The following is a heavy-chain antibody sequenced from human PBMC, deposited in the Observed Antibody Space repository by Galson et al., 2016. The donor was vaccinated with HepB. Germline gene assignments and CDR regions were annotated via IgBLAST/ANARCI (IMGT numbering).Heavy chain of an antibody. D-gene: IGHD2-15*01. Sequence: SLRLSCAASGFTFDNFAMSWVRQAPGKGLEWVSSISDNAAGTYYADSVKGRFTISRDSSKNTLYLQMNSRRVEDTAIYYCAKDLPPGRKLDYWGQGTLVTVSS. CDR1: GFTFDNFA. V-gene: IGHV3-23*01. CDR3: AKDLPPGRKLDY. CDR2: ISDNAAGT. J-gene: IGHJ4*02.